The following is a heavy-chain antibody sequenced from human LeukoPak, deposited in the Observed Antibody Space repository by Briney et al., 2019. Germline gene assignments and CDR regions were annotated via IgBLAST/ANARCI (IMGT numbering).Heavy chain of an antibody. CDR3: ARGDGGYSGYDSYYYYMDV. CDR1: GGSFSGYY. D-gene: IGHD5-12*01. CDR2: INHSGST. V-gene: IGHV4-34*01. Sequence: SETLSLTCAAYGGSFSGYYWSWIRQPPGKGLEWIGEINHSGSTNYNPSLKSRVTISVYTSKNQFSLKLSSVTAADTAVYYCARGDGGYSGYDSYYYYMDVWGKGTTVTVSS. J-gene: IGHJ6*03.